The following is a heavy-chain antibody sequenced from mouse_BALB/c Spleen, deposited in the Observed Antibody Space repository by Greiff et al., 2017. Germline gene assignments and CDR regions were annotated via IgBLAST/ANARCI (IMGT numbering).Heavy chain of an antibody. CDR3: ARGTTGFDY. CDR2: ISSGGSYT. J-gene: IGHJ2*01. V-gene: IGHV5-9-4*01. Sequence: EVMLVESGGGLVKPGGSLKLPCAASGFTFSSYAMSWVRQSPEKRLEWVAEISSGGSYTYYPDTVTGRFTISRDNAKNTLYLEMSSLRSEDTAMYYCARGTTGFDYWGQGTTLTVSS. CDR1: GFTFSSYA. D-gene: IGHD1-1*01.